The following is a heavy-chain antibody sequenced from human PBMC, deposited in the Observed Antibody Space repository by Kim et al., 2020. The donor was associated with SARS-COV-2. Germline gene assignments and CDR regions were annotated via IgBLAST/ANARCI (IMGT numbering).Heavy chain of an antibody. Sequence: ASVKVSCKTPGNTFASFYIHWVRQAPGQGLEWMGLIHLGGGRTNFAQIFQGRISMSTDTSTTTVFMDLSSLTSDDTAVYYCARELEGTGNLETWGQGTLV. V-gene: IGHV1-46*01. J-gene: IGHJ4*02. CDR2: IHLGGGRT. CDR3: ARELEGTGNLET. CDR1: GNTFASFY. D-gene: IGHD1-1*01.